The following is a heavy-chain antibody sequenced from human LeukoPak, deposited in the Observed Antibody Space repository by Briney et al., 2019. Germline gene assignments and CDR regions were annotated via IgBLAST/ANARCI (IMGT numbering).Heavy chain of an antibody. CDR1: GGSFSGYY. Sequence: SETLSLTCAVYGGSFSGYYWSWIRQPAGKGLEWIGRIYTSGSTNYNPSLKSRVTMSVDTSKNQFSLKLSSVTAADTAVYYCARDRFGYSSSWYEPVYWYFDLWGRGTLVTVSS. CDR3: ARDRFGYSSSWYEPVYWYFDL. CDR2: IYTSGST. V-gene: IGHV4-4*07. D-gene: IGHD6-13*01. J-gene: IGHJ2*01.